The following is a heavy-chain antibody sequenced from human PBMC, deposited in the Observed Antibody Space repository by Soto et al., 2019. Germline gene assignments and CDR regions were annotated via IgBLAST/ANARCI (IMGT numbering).Heavy chain of an antibody. Sequence: SLTCAVYGGSFSGYYWSWIRQPPGKGLEWIGEINHSGSTNYNPSLGSRVTLSVDTSKSQVSLELTSVTAADTAVYYCARGRSFYDSSGYHFDDWGQGSLVTVS. J-gene: IGHJ4*02. CDR2: INHSGST. CDR1: GGSFSGYY. D-gene: IGHD3-22*01. V-gene: IGHV4-34*01. CDR3: ARGRSFYDSSGYHFDD.